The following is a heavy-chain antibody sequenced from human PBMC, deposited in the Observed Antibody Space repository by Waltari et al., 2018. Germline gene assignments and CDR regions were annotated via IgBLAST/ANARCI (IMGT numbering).Heavy chain of an antibody. J-gene: IGHJ5*02. V-gene: IGHV3-30*01. CDR3: ARPDYDILGFDP. Sequence: QVQLVESGGGVVQPGRSLRLPCAASGSTFSRYAMHWVRQAPCKGLEWVAVILYDGSNKYYADSMNGRFTISRDNSKNTLYLQMNSLRAEDTAVYYWARPDYDILGFDPWGQGTLVTVSS. CDR1: GSTFSRYA. CDR2: ILYDGSNK. D-gene: IGHD3-9*01.